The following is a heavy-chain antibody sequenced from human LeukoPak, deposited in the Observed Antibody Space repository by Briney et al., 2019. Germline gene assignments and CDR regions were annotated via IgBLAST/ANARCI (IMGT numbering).Heavy chain of an antibody. CDR1: GGSISSSNW. V-gene: IGHV4-4*02. CDR2: IYHSGTT. CDR3: AGAYDTAWAALGY. Sequence: PSETLSLTCAVSGGSISSSNWWSWVRQPPGKGLEWIGEIYHSGTTNYNPPLKSRVTISVDKSKNQFSLKLSSVTAADTAVYYCAGAYDTAWAALGYWGQGTLVTVSS. J-gene: IGHJ4*02. D-gene: IGHD2-21*02.